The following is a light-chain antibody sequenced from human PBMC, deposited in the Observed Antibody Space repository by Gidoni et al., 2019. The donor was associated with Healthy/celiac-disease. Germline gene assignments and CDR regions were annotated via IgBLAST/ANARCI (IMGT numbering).Light chain of an antibody. Sequence: QSVLTQPPSASGTPGQRVTISCSGSSSNIGSNTVNWYQQLPGTAPKLPDRFSGSKSGTSASLAISGLQSEDEADYYCAAWDDSLNGLVFGGGTKLTVL. CDR1: SSNIGSNT. V-gene: IGLV1-44*01. CDR3: AAWDDSLNGLV. J-gene: IGLJ2*01.